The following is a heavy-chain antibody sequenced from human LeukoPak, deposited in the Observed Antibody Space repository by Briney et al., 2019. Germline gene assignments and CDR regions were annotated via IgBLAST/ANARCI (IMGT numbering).Heavy chain of an antibody. CDR2: IYDSGGT. J-gene: IGHJ4*02. V-gene: IGHV4-59*01. CDR1: DGSISDYY. CDR3: ARDRTAFYYASGLAY. D-gene: IGHD3-10*01. Sequence: SETLSLTCTVSDGSISDYYWSWIRQSPGKGLEWIGYIYDSGGTNHNPSLRSRVTISLDTSKNQVSLKLSSLTAADAAIYYCARDRTAFYYASGLAYWGQGILVTVPS.